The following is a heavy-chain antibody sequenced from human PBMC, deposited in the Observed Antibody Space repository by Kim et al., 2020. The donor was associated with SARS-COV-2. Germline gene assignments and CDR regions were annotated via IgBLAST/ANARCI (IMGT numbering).Heavy chain of an antibody. D-gene: IGHD2-2*01. V-gene: IGHV6-1*01. CDR2: TYYRSKWYN. Sequence: SQTLSLTCAISGDSVSSNSAAWNWIRQSPSRGLEWLGRTYYRSKWYNDYAVSVKSRITINPDTSKNQFSLQLNSVTPEDTAVYYCARDPGIVVVPAREDYYYYYGMDVWGQGTTVTVSS. J-gene: IGHJ6*02. CDR1: GDSVSSNSAA. CDR3: ARDPGIVVVPAREDYYYYYGMDV.